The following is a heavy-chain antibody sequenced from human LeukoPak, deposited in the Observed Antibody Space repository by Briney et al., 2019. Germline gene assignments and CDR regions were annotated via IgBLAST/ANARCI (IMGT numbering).Heavy chain of an antibody. V-gene: IGHV2-5*01. J-gene: IGHJ5*02. Sequence: GPPLVKPTQSLQLTCTFFGFSLSARRVGVGWIRQPPGKALEWLPLIYCNDDKRYSPSLKRQLTISKDTSKNQVVLTMTNMDPVDTATYYCAHRPPAAAGTPNWFDPWGQGTLVTASS. CDR1: GFSLSARRVG. CDR2: IYCNDDK. CDR3: AHRPPAAAGTPNWFDP. D-gene: IGHD6-13*01.